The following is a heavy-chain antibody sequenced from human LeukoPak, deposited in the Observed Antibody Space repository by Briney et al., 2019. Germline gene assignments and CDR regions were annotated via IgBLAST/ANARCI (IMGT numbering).Heavy chain of an antibody. Sequence: PGGSLRLSCVVSGFIFSDYAMRWVRQAPGKGLEWVAVISHDGDSKLHGDSVKGRFTVSRDNSKNTLFLEMNSLRAEDTAVYHCAKMGVRRELLIGAFNIWGPGTRVTVSS. V-gene: IGHV3-30*18. CDR3: AKMGVRRELLIGAFNI. CDR2: ISHDGDSK. D-gene: IGHD1-26*01. CDR1: GFIFSDYA. J-gene: IGHJ3*02.